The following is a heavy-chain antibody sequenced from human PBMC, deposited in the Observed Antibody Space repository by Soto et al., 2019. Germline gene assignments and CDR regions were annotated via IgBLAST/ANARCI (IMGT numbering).Heavy chain of an antibody. V-gene: IGHV1-69*13. Sequence: SVKVCCKASGGTFSSYAISWVRQAPGQGLEWMGGIIPIFGTANYAQKFQGRVTITADESTSTAYMELSSLRSEDTAVYYCASRVDDGAAAIRYYYYGMDVWGQGTTVTVSS. D-gene: IGHD2-2*01. CDR2: IIPIFGTA. CDR3: ASRVDDGAAAIRYYYYGMDV. CDR1: GGTFSSYA. J-gene: IGHJ6*02.